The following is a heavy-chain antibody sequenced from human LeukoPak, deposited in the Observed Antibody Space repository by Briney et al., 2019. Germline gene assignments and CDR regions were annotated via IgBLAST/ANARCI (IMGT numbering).Heavy chain of an antibody. D-gene: IGHD6-19*01. V-gene: IGHV1-18*01. Sequence: ASVKVSCKASGYTFTSYGISWVRQAPGQGLEWMGWISAYNGNTNYAQKLQGRVTMTTDTSTSTAYMELRSLRAEDTAVHYCARGIEWLVLRGYFDYWGQGTLVTVSS. J-gene: IGHJ4*02. CDR1: GYTFTSYG. CDR2: ISAYNGNT. CDR3: ARGIEWLVLRGYFDY.